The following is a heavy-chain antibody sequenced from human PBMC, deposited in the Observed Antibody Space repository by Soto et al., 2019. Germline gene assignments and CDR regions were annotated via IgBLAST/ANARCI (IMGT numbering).Heavy chain of an antibody. V-gene: IGHV3-30-3*01. D-gene: IGHD3-3*01. CDR3: ARAPSIFGVVISSYCDY. J-gene: IGHJ4*02. CDR2: ISYDGSNK. CDR1: GFTFSSYA. Sequence: GGSLRLSCAASGFTFSSYAMHWVRQAPGKGLEWVAVISYDGSNKYYADSVKGRFTISRDNSKNTLYLQMNSLRAEDTAVYCCARAPSIFGVVISSYCDYWGQGTLVTVSS.